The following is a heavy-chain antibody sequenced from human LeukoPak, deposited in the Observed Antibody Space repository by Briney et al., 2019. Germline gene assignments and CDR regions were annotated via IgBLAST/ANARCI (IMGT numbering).Heavy chain of an antibody. CDR3: ARGVRNYDFWSGYYHY. CDR2: IYHSGST. Sequence: SGTLSLTCAVSGGSISSSNWWSWVRQPPGKGLEWIGEIYHSGSTNYNPSLKSRVTISVDKSKNQFSLKLSSVTAADTAVYYCARGVRNYDFWSGYYHYWGQGTLVTVSS. CDR1: GGSISSSNW. D-gene: IGHD3-3*01. J-gene: IGHJ4*02. V-gene: IGHV4-4*02.